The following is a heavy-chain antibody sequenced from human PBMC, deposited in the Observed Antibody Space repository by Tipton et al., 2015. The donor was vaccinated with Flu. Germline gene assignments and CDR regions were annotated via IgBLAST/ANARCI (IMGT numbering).Heavy chain of an antibody. J-gene: IGHJ4*02. D-gene: IGHD3-3*01. V-gene: IGHV1-24*01. CDR2: FDPEDGKT. CDR1: GNALNELS. Sequence: QVQLVQSGPEVKKPGASVKVSCKVSGNALNELSMHWVRQPHGKGLEWMGGFDPEDGKTIYPQKFQGRVTMTEDTSADTAYMELSSLRSGDTAVYYCATSKRSAFHAEYDFWSGYPYFFDYWGQGTLVTVSS. CDR3: ATSKRSAFHAEYDFWSGYPYFFDY.